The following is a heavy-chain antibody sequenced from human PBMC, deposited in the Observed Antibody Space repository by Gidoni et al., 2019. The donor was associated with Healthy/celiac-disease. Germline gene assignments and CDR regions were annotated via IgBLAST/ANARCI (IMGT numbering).Heavy chain of an antibody. V-gene: IGHV4-34*01. Sequence: QVQLQQWGAGLLKPSETLSLTCAVYGGSFSGYYWRWIRQPPGKGLEWIGEINHSGSTNYNPALKSRVTISVDTSKNQFSLKLSSVTAADTAVYYCARRMTGGVTMIVVFRWYYFDYWGQGTLVTVSS. CDR2: INHSGST. J-gene: IGHJ4*02. CDR1: GGSFSGYY. D-gene: IGHD3-22*01. CDR3: ARRMTGGVTMIVVFRWYYFDY.